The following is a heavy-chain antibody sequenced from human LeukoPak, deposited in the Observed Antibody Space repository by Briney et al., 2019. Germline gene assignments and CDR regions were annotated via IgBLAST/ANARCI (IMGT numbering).Heavy chain of an antibody. J-gene: IGHJ5*02. CDR3: ARGFGPAATFVFWFDP. V-gene: IGHV1-2*02. CDR2: INPNSGGT. Sequence: ASVKVSCKASGYTFTGYYMHWVRQAPGQGLEWMGWINPNSGGTNYAQKFQGRATMTRDTSISTAYMELSRLRSDDTAVYYCARGFGPAATFVFWFDPWGQGTLVTVSS. D-gene: IGHD2-2*01. CDR1: GYTFTGYY.